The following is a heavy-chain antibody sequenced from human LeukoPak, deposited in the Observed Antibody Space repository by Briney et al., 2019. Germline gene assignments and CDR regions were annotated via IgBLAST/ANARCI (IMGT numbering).Heavy chain of an antibody. CDR2: ISSSSSYI. CDR3: ARVRSSWQTDAFDI. CDR1: GFTFSSYS. J-gene: IGHJ3*02. Sequence: PGGSLRLSCAASGFTFSSYSMNWVRQAPGKGLEWVSSISSSSSYIYYADSVKGRFTISRDNAKNSLYLQMNSLRAEDTAVYYCARVRSSWQTDAFDIWGQGTMVTVSS. D-gene: IGHD6-13*01. V-gene: IGHV3-21*04.